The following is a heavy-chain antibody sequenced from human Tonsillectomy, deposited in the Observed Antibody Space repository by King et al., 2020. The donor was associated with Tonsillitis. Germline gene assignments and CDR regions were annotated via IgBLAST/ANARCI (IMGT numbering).Heavy chain of an antibody. D-gene: IGHD1-1*01. J-gene: IGHJ6*02. CDR3: ARDQRTFSNKWYDRYYYYGMDV. Sequence: QLVQSGSDLKKTGASVKVSCKDSGYTFTNYTLNWVRQAPGQGLEWMGWINTKTGKPTYAQGFTGRFGFSLDTFVSTTYLQISGLKAEDTAVYYCARDQRTFSNKWYDRYYYYGMDVWGQGTTVTVSS. V-gene: IGHV7-4-1*02. CDR2: INTKTGKP. CDR1: GYTFTNYT.